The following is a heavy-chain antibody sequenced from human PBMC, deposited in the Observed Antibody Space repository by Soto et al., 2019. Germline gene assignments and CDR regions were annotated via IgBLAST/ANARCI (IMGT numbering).Heavy chain of an antibody. V-gene: IGHV2-5*02. CDR3: ANRVLRTVFGLVTTTAIYFDF. CDR2: IYWDDDK. J-gene: IGHJ4*02. Sequence: QITLNESGPTPVKPRQTLTLTCTFSGFSLTTSGVGVGWIRQSPGKAPEWLALIYWDDDKRYSPSLKSRLTITKDTSKKQVVMTMADLDPADTATYYCANRVLRTVFGLVTTTAIYFDFWGQGTPVAVSS. CDR1: GFSLTTSGVG. D-gene: IGHD3-3*01.